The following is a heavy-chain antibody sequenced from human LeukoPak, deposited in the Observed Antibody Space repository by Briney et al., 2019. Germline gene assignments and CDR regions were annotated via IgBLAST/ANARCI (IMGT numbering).Heavy chain of an antibody. D-gene: IGHD2-15*01. CDR1: GFTFSSYG. J-gene: IGHJ4*02. Sequence: GGPLRLSCAASGFTFSSYGMHCVRQAPGKGLEWVALIWYDGSNKYYADSVKGRFTISRDNSKNTVYLQMNSLRAEDTAVYYCASRRGGIVGDYWGQGTLVTVSS. CDR3: ASRRGGIVGDY. V-gene: IGHV3-33*01. CDR2: IWYDGSNK.